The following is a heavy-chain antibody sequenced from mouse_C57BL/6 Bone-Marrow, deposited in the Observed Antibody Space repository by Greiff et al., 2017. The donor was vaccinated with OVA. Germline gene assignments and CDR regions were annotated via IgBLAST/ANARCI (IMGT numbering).Heavy chain of an antibody. CDR1: GYAFSSSW. V-gene: IGHV1-82*01. CDR3: ARGGYDPPFAY. CDR2: IYPGDGDT. J-gene: IGHJ3*01. Sequence: QVQLKQSGPELVKPGASVKISCKASGYAFSSSWMNWVKQRPGKGLEWIGRIYPGDGDTNYNGKFKGKATLTADKSSSTAYMQLSSLTSEDSAVYVCARGGYDPPFAYWGQGTLITVSA. D-gene: IGHD2-2*01.